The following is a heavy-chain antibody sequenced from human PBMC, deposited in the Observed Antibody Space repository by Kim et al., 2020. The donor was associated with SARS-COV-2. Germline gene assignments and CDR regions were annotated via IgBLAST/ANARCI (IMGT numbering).Heavy chain of an antibody. CDR1: GFTFSSYW. V-gene: IGHV3-7*03. CDR2: IKQDGSEK. D-gene: IGHD3-10*01. J-gene: IGHJ2*01. Sequence: GGSLRLSCAASGFTFSSYWMSWVRQAPGKGLEWVANIKQDGSEKYYVDSVKGRFTISRDNAKNSLYLQMNSLRAEDTAVYYCARDSSFGVGRDWYFDLWGRGTLVTVSS. CDR3: ARDSSFGVGRDWYFDL.